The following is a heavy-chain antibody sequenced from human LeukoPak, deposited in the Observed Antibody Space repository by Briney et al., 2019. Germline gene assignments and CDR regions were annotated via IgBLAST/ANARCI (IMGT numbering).Heavy chain of an antibody. J-gene: IGHJ4*02. D-gene: IGHD1-26*01. CDR1: GFSLSTSGVG. Sequence: SGPTLVKPTQTLTLTCTFSGFSLSTSGVGVGWIRQPPGKALEWLALIYWNDDKRYSPSPKSRLTITKDTSKNQVVLTMTNMDPVDTATYYCAHSLYQEQVLSYWGQGTLVTVSS. CDR3: AHSLYQEQVLSY. CDR2: IYWNDDK. V-gene: IGHV2-5*01.